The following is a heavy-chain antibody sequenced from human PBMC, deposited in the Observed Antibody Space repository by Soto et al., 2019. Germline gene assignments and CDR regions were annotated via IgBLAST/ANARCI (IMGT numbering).Heavy chain of an antibody. CDR3: ARGVGSGSYYNQYNWFDP. Sequence: ASVKVSCKASGYTFTNYGISWVRQAPGQGLEWMGWINVYNGNTKYAQKVRGRVTMTTDTSTSTAYMELRSLRSDDTAVYYCARGVGSGSYYNQYNWFDPWGQGTLVTVSS. V-gene: IGHV1-18*01. CDR1: GYTFTNYG. J-gene: IGHJ5*02. CDR2: INVYNGNT. D-gene: IGHD3-10*01.